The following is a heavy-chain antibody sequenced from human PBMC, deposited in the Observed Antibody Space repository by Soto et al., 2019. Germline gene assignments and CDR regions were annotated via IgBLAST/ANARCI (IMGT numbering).Heavy chain of an antibody. CDR3: ARVRIVSTVKGYFYYYYGMDV. CDR1: GGSVSNASSY. Sequence: PXETLSLPCTVSGGSVSNASSYWSWIRQPPGKGLEWIGYIYHTGRTNYNASLKSRVTISVDTSKDQFSLVLNSVTAADTAVYYCARVRIVSTVKGYFYYYYGMDVWGQGTTVTVSS. V-gene: IGHV4-61*01. CDR2: IYHTGRT. J-gene: IGHJ6*02. D-gene: IGHD5-12*01.